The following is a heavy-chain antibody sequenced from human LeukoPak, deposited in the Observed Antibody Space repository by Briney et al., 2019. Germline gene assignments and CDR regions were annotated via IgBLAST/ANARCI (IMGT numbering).Heavy chain of an antibody. D-gene: IGHD6-13*01. CDR2: INPNSGDT. CDR1: GYTFTAYY. J-gene: IGHJ4*02. V-gene: IGHV1-2*02. Sequence: ASVKVSCKASGYTFTAYYLHWVRQAPGQGLEWMGWINPNSGDTNYAQKFQGRVTMTRDTSISTAYMDLSRLTSDDTAMYYCARDSIAAHHCYDYWGQGTLVTVSS. CDR3: ARDSIAAHHCYDY.